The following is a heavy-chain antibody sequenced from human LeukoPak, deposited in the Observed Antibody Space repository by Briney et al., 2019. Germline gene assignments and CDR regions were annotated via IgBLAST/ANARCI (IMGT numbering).Heavy chain of an antibody. D-gene: IGHD5-18*01. CDR2: IIPIFGTA. CDR3: ARLGADTAMVNGAFDY. J-gene: IGHJ4*02. V-gene: IGHV1-69*13. Sequence: ASVKVSCKASGGTLSSYAISWVRQAPGQGLEWMGGIIPIFGTANYAQKFQGRVTITADESTSTAYMELGSLRSEDTAVYYCARLGADTAMVNGAFDYWGQGTLVTVSS. CDR1: GGTLSSYA.